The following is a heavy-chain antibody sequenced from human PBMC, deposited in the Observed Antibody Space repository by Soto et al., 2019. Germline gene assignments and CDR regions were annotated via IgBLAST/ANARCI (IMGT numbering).Heavy chain of an antibody. D-gene: IGHD3-10*01. CDR2: ISDNGGTT. CDR3: ARAWFGELYLVY. J-gene: IGHJ4*02. V-gene: IGHV3-23*01. CDR1: EFTFSNYA. Sequence: PGGSLRLSCAASEFTFSNYAMSWVRQAPGKGLEWVSSISDNGGTTYYADSVKGRFTISRDNAKNSLYLQMNSLRAEDTAVYYCARAWFGELYLVYWGQGTLVTVSS.